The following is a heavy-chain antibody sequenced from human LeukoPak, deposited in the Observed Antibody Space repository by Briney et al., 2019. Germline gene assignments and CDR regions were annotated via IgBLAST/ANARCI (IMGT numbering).Heavy chain of an antibody. V-gene: IGHV3-7*04. J-gene: IGHJ4*02. D-gene: IGHD2-15*01. Sequence: PGGSLRLSCAASGFTFSDYYMDWVGQAPGKGLGWVANIKYDGSEKYYVDSVRGGFTISRDNAKNSLYLQMNSLTPEDTAVYFCAKDCSGGSCYDYWGQGTLVTVSS. CDR3: AKDCSGGSCYDY. CDR1: GFTFSDYY. CDR2: IKYDGSEK.